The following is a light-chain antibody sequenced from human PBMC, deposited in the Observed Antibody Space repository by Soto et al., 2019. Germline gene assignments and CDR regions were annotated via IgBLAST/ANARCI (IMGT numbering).Light chain of an antibody. CDR2: DVS. Sequence: QSALTQPASVSGAPGQSITISCTGTSSDVGGYNYVSWYQQHPGKAPKLMIYDVSKRPSGVSNRFSGSKSGSTASLTISGLQAEDEADYYCSSYTSSRTRVFGTGTKLTVL. V-gene: IGLV2-14*01. CDR1: SSDVGGYNY. J-gene: IGLJ1*01. CDR3: SSYTSSRTRV.